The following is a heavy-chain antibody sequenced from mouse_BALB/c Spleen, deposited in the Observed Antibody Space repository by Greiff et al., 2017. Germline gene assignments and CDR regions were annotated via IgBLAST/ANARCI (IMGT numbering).Heavy chain of an antibody. CDR1: GFTFSSFG. Sequence: EVMLVESGGGLVQPGGSRKLSCAASGFTFSSFGMHWVRQAPEKGLEWVAYISSGSSTIYYADTVKGRFTISRDNPKNTLFLQMTSLRSEDTAMYYCARWGTTVHYYAMDYWGQGTSVTVSS. CDR3: ARWGTTVHYYAMDY. CDR2: ISSGSSTI. V-gene: IGHV5-17*02. J-gene: IGHJ4*01. D-gene: IGHD1-1*01.